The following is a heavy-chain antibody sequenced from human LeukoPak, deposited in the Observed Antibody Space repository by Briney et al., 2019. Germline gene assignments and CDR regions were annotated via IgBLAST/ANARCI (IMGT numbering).Heavy chain of an antibody. D-gene: IGHD6-19*01. CDR1: GGSISSSSYY. CDR3: ARVGAARAVAGTWSLDY. Sequence: KPSETLSLTCTVSGGSISSSSYYWGWIRQPPGKGLEWIGSIYYSGSTNYNPSLKSRVTISVDTSKNQFSLKLSSVTAADTAVYYCARVGAARAVAGTWSLDYWGQGTLVTVSS. CDR2: IYYSGST. V-gene: IGHV4-39*07. J-gene: IGHJ4*02.